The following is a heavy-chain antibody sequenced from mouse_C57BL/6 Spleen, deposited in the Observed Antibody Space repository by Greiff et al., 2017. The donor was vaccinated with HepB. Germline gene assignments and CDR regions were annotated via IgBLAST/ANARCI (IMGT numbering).Heavy chain of an antibody. J-gene: IGHJ3*01. CDR2: IYPGDGDT. D-gene: IGHD2-10*02. Sequence: VQLQQSGPELVKPGASVKISCKASGYAFSSSWMNWVKQRPGKGLEWIGRIYPGDGDTNYNGKFKGKATLTADKSSSTAYMQLSSLTSEDSAVYLCAKSYDPAWFAYWGQGTLVTVSA. CDR3: AKSYDPAWFAY. V-gene: IGHV1-82*01. CDR1: GYAFSSSW.